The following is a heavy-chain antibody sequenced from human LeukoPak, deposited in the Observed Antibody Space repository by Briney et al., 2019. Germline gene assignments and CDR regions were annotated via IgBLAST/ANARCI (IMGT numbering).Heavy chain of an antibody. CDR1: GYTFTSYG. J-gene: IGHJ4*02. V-gene: IGHV1-18*01. CDR3: ARAPYYCDSSGYYNFDY. D-gene: IGHD3-22*01. CDR2: ISAYNGNT. Sequence: GASVKVSCKASGYTFTSYGISWVRQAPGQGLEWMGWISAYNGNTNYAQKLQGRVTMTTDTSTSTAYMELRSLRSDDTAVYYCARAPYYCDSSGYYNFDYWGQGTLVTVSS.